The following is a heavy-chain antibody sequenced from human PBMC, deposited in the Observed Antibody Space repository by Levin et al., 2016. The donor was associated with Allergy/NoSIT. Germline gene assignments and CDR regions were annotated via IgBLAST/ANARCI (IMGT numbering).Heavy chain of an antibody. D-gene: IGHD2-2*01. CDR3: AKCADIVVVPAAIGYGMDV. Sequence: GESLKISCAASGFTFSSYGMHWVRQAPGKGLEWVAVISYDGSNKYYADSVKGRFTISRDNSKNTLYLQMNSLRAEDTAVYYCAKCADIVVVPAAIGYGMDVWGQGTTVTVSS. V-gene: IGHV3-30*18. J-gene: IGHJ6*02. CDR1: GFTFSSYG. CDR2: ISYDGSNK.